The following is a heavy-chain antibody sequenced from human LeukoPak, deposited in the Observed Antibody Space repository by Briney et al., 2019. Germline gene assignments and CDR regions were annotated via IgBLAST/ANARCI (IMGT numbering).Heavy chain of an antibody. CDR1: GYTLTELS. Sequence: ASVKVSCKVSGYTLTELSMHWVRQAPGKGLEWMGGFDPEDGETIYAQKFQGRVTMTEDTSTDTAYMELSSPRSEDTAVYYCATHISSPPGFDYWGQGTLVTVSS. CDR2: FDPEDGET. D-gene: IGHD7-27*01. V-gene: IGHV1-24*01. J-gene: IGHJ4*02. CDR3: ATHISSPPGFDY.